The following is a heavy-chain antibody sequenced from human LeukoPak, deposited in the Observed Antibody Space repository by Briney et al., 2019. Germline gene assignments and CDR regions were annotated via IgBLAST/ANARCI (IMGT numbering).Heavy chain of an antibody. CDR3: ARDDTAMVDYYYYGMDV. CDR1: GFTFNTYT. CDR2: ISGSSGII. J-gene: IGHJ6*02. Sequence: GGSLRLSCAASGFTFNTYTMNWVRQAPGKGLEWVSYISGSSGIIDYADSVRGRFTISRDNAKNSLYLQMNSLRAEDTAVYYCARDDTAMVDYYYYGMDVWGQGTTVTVSS. V-gene: IGHV3-48*04. D-gene: IGHD5-18*01.